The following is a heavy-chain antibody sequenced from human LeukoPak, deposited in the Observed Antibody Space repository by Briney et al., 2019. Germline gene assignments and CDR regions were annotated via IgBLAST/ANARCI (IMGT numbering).Heavy chain of an antibody. D-gene: IGHD2-8*02. CDR1: GFTFSTYA. CDR2: ISSTSVST. CDR3: TKLPSAWWLGNYFDY. J-gene: IGHJ4*02. Sequence: GGSLRLSCAASGFTFSTYAMSWVRQAPGKGLEWVSAISSTSVSTYYADSVKGRFPISRGNSNNILFLQMNSLRAEDTAIYYCTKLPSAWWLGNYFDYWGQGTLVTVSS. V-gene: IGHV3-23*01.